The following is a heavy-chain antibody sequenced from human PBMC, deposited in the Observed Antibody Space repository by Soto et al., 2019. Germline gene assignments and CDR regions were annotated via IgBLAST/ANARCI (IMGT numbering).Heavy chain of an antibody. D-gene: IGHD3-9*01. Sequence: RKGLEWVSAISGSGGSTYYADSVKGRFTISRDNSKNTLYLQMNGLRAEDTAVYYCAKDPEGDVLRYFDWLLYLAVWGQGTLVTVSS. V-gene: IGHV3-23*01. CDR3: AKDPEGDVLRYFDWLLYLAV. J-gene: IGHJ4*02. CDR2: ISGSGGST.